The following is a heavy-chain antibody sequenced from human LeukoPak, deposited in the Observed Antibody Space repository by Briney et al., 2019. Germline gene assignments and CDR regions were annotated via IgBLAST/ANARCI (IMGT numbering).Heavy chain of an antibody. D-gene: IGHD2-15*01. V-gene: IGHV1-69*13. CDR2: IIPIFGTA. CDR3: AREGYCSGGSCRLPQAWFDP. J-gene: IGHJ5*02. Sequence: GASVKVSCKASGYTFTSYGISWVRQAPGQGLEWMGGIIPIFGTANYAQKFQGRVTITADESTSTAYMELSSLRSEDTAVYYCAREGYCSGGSCRLPQAWFDPWGQGTLVTVSS. CDR1: GYTFTSYG.